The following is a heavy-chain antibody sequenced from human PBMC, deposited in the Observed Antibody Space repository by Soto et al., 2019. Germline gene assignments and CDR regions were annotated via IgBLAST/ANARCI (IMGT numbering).Heavy chain of an antibody. CDR1: GFAVADQY. CDR2: TGTSRKYT. CDR3: VRDRDWAFDI. D-gene: IGHD3-9*01. V-gene: IGHV3-11*06. Sequence: GGSLRLSCAASGFAVADQYMNWVRQAPGKGLEWVSYTGTSRKYTFYADSVRGRFTISRDEARNSVYLQLNSLRDEDTAVYYCVRDRDWAFDIWGQGTMVTV. J-gene: IGHJ3*02.